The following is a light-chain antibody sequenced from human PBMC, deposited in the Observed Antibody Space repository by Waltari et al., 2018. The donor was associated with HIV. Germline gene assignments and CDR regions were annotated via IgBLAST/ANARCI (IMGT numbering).Light chain of an antibody. CDR3: TSWDDSLSGWM. CDR1: STNIGNNF. CDR2: RNN. V-gene: IGLV1-47*01. J-gene: IGLJ3*02. Sequence: QSVLTQPPSASGPPGQRVAISCSGSSTNIGNNFVYWYQHLPGTTPNLLIHRNNQRPSGVPDRVSGSKSGNSASLAISGLRSEDEADYYCTSWDDSLSGWMFGGGTTLTVL.